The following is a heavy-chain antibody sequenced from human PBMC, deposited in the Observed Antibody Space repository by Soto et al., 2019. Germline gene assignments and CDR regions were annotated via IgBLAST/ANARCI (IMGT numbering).Heavy chain of an antibody. J-gene: IGHJ5*02. Sequence: QVQLVESGGGVVQPGTSLRLSCTASGFTFSHYGMHWVRQAPGKGLEWVADIWHDGNSKYYADSVKGRFTISRDNSRNTMYLQMNSLRADDTAVYYCARDKWYCNSDSGPPRWFDPWGQGTLVTVSS. CDR1: GFTFSHYG. CDR2: IWHDGNSK. D-gene: IGHD6-25*01. V-gene: IGHV3-33*01. CDR3: ARDKWYCNSDSGPPRWFDP.